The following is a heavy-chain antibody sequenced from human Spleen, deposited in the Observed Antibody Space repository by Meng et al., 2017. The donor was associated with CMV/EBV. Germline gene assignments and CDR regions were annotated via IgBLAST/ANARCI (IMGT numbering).Heavy chain of an antibody. CDR3: ARLGQQAYGMDV. CDR2: MNPNSGNT. Sequence: ASVKVSCKASGYTFTSYDINWVRQATGQGLEWMGWMNPNSGNTGYAQKFQGRVTMTTDTSTSTAYMELRSLRSDDTAVYYCARLGQQAYGMDVWGQGTTVTVSS. D-gene: IGHD6-13*01. V-gene: IGHV1-8*01. CDR1: GYTFTSYD. J-gene: IGHJ6*02.